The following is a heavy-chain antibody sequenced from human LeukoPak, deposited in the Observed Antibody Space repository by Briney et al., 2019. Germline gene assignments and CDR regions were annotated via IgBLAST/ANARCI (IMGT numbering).Heavy chain of an antibody. Sequence: ASVTVSCKASGYTFTGYYMHWVRQAPGQGLEWMGRINPNSGGTNYAQKFQGRVTMTRDTSISTAYMELSRLRSDDTAVYYCARDSQHHSSGWGGWGQGTLVTVSS. CDR2: INPNSGGT. D-gene: IGHD6-19*01. CDR1: GYTFTGYY. J-gene: IGHJ4*02. CDR3: ARDSQHHSSGWGG. V-gene: IGHV1-2*06.